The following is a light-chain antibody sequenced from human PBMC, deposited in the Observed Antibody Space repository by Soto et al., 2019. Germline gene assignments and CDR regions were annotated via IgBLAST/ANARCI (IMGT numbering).Light chain of an antibody. V-gene: IGKV3-20*01. Sequence: EIVLTQSPGTLSSSVGERATLSCRASQSVSSTYLAWYQQKPGQAPRLLIYGASSRATGIPDRFSGSGSGTDFTLTISSLEPDDSAVYYCQQYGFPPLTFGQGTKVEIK. CDR3: QQYGFPPLT. CDR2: GAS. J-gene: IGKJ1*01. CDR1: QSVSSTY.